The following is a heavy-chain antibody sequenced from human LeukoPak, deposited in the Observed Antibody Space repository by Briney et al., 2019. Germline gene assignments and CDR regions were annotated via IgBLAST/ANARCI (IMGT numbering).Heavy chain of an antibody. CDR1: GYTFTGYY. CDR2: INPNSGGT. CDR3: AQAEAGKDEGAVAGTGYFQH. V-gene: IGHV1-2*02. J-gene: IGHJ1*01. D-gene: IGHD6-19*01. Sequence: ASVKVSCKASGYTFTGYYMLWVRQAPGPGLEWMGWINPNSGGTNYSQKFQGRVTMTRDASISTAYMELSRLISDDTAVYYCAQAEAGKDEGAVAGTGYFQHWGQGTLVTVSS.